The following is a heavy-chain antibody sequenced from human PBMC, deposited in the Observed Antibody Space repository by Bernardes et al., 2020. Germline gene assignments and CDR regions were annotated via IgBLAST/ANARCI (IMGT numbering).Heavy chain of an antibody. Sequence: GGSLRLSCAASGFTFSSYCMSWVRQAPGKGLEWVANIKQDGSEKYYVDSVKGRFTISRDNAKNSLYLQMNSLRAEDTAVYYCARGDFWSGSGYDYWGQGTLVTVSS. D-gene: IGHD3-3*01. CDR3: ARGDFWSGSGYDY. V-gene: IGHV3-7*03. CDR2: IKQDGSEK. J-gene: IGHJ4*02. CDR1: GFTFSSYC.